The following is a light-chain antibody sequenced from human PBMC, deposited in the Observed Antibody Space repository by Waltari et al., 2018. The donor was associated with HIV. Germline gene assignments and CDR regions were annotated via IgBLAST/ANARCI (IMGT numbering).Light chain of an antibody. CDR2: EVS. J-gene: IGLJ1*01. V-gene: IGLV2-11*01. Sequence: QSALTQPRSVSGSPGQSVTISCTGTSSDIAYFDYVSWYQQYPGKAPKVIIYEVSQRPSGVPDRFTASKSGITASLTISGLQDEDEADYYCCSYAGAYTHVFGTGTKVTVL. CDR3: CSYAGAYTHV. CDR1: SSDIAYFDY.